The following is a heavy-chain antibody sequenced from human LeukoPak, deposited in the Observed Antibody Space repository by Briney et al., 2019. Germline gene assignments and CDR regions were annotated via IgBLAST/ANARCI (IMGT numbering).Heavy chain of an antibody. CDR3: ASGYSYGPYFDY. J-gene: IGHJ4*02. CDR1: GGTFSSYA. Sequence: ASVKVSCKASGGTFSSYAISWVRQAPGQGLEGMGGIIPIFGTANYAQKFQGRVTITADESTSTAYMELSSLRSEDTAVYYCASGYSYGPYFDYWGQGTLVTVSS. D-gene: IGHD5-18*01. V-gene: IGHV1-69*13. CDR2: IIPIFGTA.